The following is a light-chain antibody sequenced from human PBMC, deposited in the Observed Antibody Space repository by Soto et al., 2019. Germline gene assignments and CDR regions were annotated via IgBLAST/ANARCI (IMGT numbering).Light chain of an antibody. V-gene: IGKV3-20*01. CDR3: QQYGSSQWT. J-gene: IGKJ1*01. CDR2: GAS. CDR1: QSVSSSY. Sequence: EIVLTQSPGTLSLSPGGRATLSCRASQSVSSSYLAWYQQKPGQAPRLLIYGASSRATGIPDRFSGSGSGTDFTLTISRLEPEDFEVYYCQQYGSSQWTLGQGTKVDI.